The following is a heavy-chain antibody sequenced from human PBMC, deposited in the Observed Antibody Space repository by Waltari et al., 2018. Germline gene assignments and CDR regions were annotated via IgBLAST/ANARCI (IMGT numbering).Heavy chain of an antibody. D-gene: IGHD1-26*01. Sequence: QVQLQESGPGLVKPSETLSLTCTVSGGSISSHYWRWIRQPPGKGLEWIGYIYYSGSTNYNPSLKSRVTISVDTSKNQFSLKLSSVTAADTAVYYCARVGVGVLFDYWGQGTLVTVSS. CDR3: ARVGVGVLFDY. CDR2: IYYSGST. CDR1: GGSISSHY. V-gene: IGHV4-59*11. J-gene: IGHJ4*02.